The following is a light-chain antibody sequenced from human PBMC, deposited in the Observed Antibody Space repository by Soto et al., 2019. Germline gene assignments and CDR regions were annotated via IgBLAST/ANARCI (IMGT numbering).Light chain of an antibody. Sequence: DIEVTQSPSTLSASVGDRVTITCRASQSLSNRLAWYQQKPGKAPKVLIYDASSLESGVPSRLSDSGSGTHFILTISSLQPDDSATYYCQYYAGVWTFGQGTKVDIK. CDR1: QSLSNR. V-gene: IGKV1-5*01. CDR3: QYYAGVWT. J-gene: IGKJ1*01. CDR2: DAS.